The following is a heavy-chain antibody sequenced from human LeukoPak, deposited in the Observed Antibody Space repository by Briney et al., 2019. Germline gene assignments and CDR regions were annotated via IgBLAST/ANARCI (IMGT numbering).Heavy chain of an antibody. CDR2: ISGSGDST. V-gene: IGHV3-23*01. CDR3: ARDSSDSSGYYYVGDAFDI. D-gene: IGHD3-22*01. Sequence: GGSLRLSCAASGFTFSNYAMRWVRQAPGKGLEWVSGISGSGDSTYYADSVKGRFTISRDNSKNTLYLQMNSLRAEDTAVYYCARDSSDSSGYYYVGDAFDIWGQGTMVTVSS. J-gene: IGHJ3*02. CDR1: GFTFSNYA.